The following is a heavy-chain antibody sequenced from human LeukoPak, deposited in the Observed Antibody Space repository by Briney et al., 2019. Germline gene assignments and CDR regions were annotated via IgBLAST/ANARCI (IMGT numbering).Heavy chain of an antibody. CDR1: GYTFTSYG. CDR2: ISAYNGNT. D-gene: IGHD6-19*01. Sequence: ASVKVSCKASGYTFTSYGISWVRQAPGQGLEWMGWISAYNGNTNYAQKLQGRVTMTTDTSTSTAYMELRSLRSDDTAVYYCARGRVVAVAGMGWFDPWGQGTLVTVSS. V-gene: IGHV1-18*01. J-gene: IGHJ5*02. CDR3: ARGRVVAVAGMGWFDP.